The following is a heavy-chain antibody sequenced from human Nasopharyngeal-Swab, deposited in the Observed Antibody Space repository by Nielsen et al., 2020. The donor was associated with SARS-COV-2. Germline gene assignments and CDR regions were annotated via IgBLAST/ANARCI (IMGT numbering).Heavy chain of an antibody. Sequence: SLKISCAASGFTFDDYAMHWVRQAPGKGLEWVSGISWNSGSIGYADSVEGRFTISRDNAKNSLYLQMNSLRAEDTALYYCAKDRSSSGGEVFDYWGQGTLVTVSS. CDR2: ISWNSGSI. V-gene: IGHV3-9*01. D-gene: IGHD6-19*01. CDR3: AKDRSSSGGEVFDY. CDR1: GFTFDDYA. J-gene: IGHJ4*02.